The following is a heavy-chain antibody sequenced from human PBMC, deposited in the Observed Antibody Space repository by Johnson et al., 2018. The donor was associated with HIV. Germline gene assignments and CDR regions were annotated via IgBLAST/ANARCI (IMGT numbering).Heavy chain of an antibody. V-gene: IGHV3-30-3*01. J-gene: IGHJ3*02. Sequence: QVQLGECGGGVVQPGRSLRLSCAASGFTFSSYAMHWVRQAPGKGLEWVAVISYDGGNKYYADCVKGRYTISRDNSKTTLYLQMNSLRAEDTAVYYCASRVGVGGWYSDDAFDILGQGTLVTVSS. CDR1: GFTFSSYA. CDR2: ISYDGGNK. D-gene: IGHD6-19*01. CDR3: ASRVGVGGWYSDDAFDI.